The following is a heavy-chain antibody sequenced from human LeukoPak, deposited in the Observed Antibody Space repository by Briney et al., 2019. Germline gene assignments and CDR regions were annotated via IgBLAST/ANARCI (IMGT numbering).Heavy chain of an antibody. CDR2: ISSSSSYI. Sequence: GGSLRLSCAASGFNFSSYSMNWVRQAPGKGLEWVSAISSSSSYIYYADSVKGRFTISRDNAKNSLYLQMNSLRAEDTAVYYCAREPRGAYTYYFDYWGQGTLVTVSS. CDR3: AREPRGAYTYYFDY. V-gene: IGHV3-21*01. CDR1: GFNFSSYS. D-gene: IGHD1-26*01. J-gene: IGHJ4*02.